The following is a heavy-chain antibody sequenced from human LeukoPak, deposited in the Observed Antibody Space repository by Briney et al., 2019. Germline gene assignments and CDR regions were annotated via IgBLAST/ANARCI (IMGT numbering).Heavy chain of an antibody. CDR3: AKRDGYNSGPFDY. D-gene: IGHD5-24*01. Sequence: GGSLRLSCAASGFTFSSYGMHWVRQAPGKGLEWVAFIQSDGSDQYYADSVKGRLSISRDNSKNTLYLQMNSLRTEDTAVYYCAKRDGYNSGPFDYWGQGTLVTVSS. CDR1: GFTFSSYG. J-gene: IGHJ4*02. V-gene: IGHV3-30*02. CDR2: IQSDGSDQ.